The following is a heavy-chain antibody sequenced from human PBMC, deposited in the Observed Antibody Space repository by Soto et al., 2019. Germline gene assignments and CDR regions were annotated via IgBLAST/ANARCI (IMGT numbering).Heavy chain of an antibody. D-gene: IGHD6-6*01. CDR1: GGSISSGGYY. J-gene: IGHJ4*02. V-gene: IGHV4-31*03. CDR3: ARLSPRHEFAY. Sequence: QVQLQESGPGLVKPSQTLSLTCTVSGGSISSGGYYWSWIRHHPGKGLEWIGYIYYSGSTYYNPSLKSRVTISVDTCKNHFSLKLSSETAADTSVYYCARLSPRHEFAYWGQGSLVTVSS. CDR2: IYYSGST.